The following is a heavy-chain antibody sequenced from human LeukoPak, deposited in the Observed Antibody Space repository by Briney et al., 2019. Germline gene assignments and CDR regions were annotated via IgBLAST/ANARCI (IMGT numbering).Heavy chain of an antibody. D-gene: IGHD2-15*01. CDR1: GYTFTSYY. CDR2: INPSGGST. Sequence: GASVKVSCKASGYTFTSYYMHWVRQAPGQGLEWMGIINPSGGSTSYAQKFQGRVTMTRDTSTSTVYMELSRLRSDDTAVYYCARDGYCSGGSCYSAPGSSLGYWGQGTLVTVSS. J-gene: IGHJ4*02. V-gene: IGHV1-46*01. CDR3: ARDGYCSGGSCYSAPGSSLGY.